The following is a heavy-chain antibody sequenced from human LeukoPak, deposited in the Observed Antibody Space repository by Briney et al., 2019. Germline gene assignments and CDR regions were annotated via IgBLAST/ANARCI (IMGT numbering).Heavy chain of an antibody. V-gene: IGHV3-21*01. CDR3: ARVGDIVVVPAAMSHLDV. CDR1: GFTFSSYS. Sequence: GGSLRLSCAASGFTFSSYSMNWVRQAPGKGLEWVSSISSSSSYIYYAESVKGRFTISRDNAKNSLYLQMNSLRAEDTAVYYCARVGDIVVVPAAMSHLDVWGKGTTVTVSS. J-gene: IGHJ6*04. D-gene: IGHD2-2*01. CDR2: ISSSSSYI.